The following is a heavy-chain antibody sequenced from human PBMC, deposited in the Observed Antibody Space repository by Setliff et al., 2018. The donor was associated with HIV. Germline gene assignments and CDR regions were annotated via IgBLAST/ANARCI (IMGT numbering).Heavy chain of an antibody. CDR3: AREIGNYYDSSGYYTQTASFDY. V-gene: IGHV1-46*01. J-gene: IGHJ4*02. Sequence: GASVKVSCKASGYTFTSYYMHWVRQAPGQGLEWMGLINPSGGSTSYARKFQGRVTMTRDTSTSTVYMELSSLRSEDTAVYYCAREIGNYYDSSGYYTQTASFDYWGQGTLVTVSS. D-gene: IGHD3-22*01. CDR1: GYTFTSYY. CDR2: INPSGGST.